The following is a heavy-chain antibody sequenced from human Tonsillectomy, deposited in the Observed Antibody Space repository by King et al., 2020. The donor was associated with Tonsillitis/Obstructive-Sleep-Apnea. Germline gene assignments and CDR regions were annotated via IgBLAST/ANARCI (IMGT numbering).Heavy chain of an antibody. CDR3: ARYYDILTGCWFDP. Sequence: TLKESGPVLVKPTETLTLTCTVSGFSLSNARMGVRWIRQPPGKALEWLAHIFSNDEKSYSTSLKSRLTISKDTSKSQVVLTMTNMDPVDSATYYCARYYDILTGCWFDPWGQGTLVTVSS. CDR2: IFSNDEK. D-gene: IGHD3-9*01. V-gene: IGHV2-26*01. J-gene: IGHJ5*02. CDR1: GFSLSNARMG.